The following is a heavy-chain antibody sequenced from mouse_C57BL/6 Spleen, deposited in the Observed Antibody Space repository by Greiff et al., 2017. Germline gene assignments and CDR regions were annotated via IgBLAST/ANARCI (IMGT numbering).Heavy chain of an antibody. V-gene: IGHV1-53*01. CDR2: INPSNGGT. Sequence: QVQLQQPGTQLVKPGASVKLSCKASGYTFTSYWMHWVKQRPGQGLEWIGNINPSNGGTNYNEKFKSKATLTVDKSSSTAYMQLSSLTSEDSAVYYCARDYYGREGDWYFDVWGTGTTVTVSS. J-gene: IGHJ1*03. D-gene: IGHD1-1*01. CDR1: GYTFTSYW. CDR3: ARDYYGREGDWYFDV.